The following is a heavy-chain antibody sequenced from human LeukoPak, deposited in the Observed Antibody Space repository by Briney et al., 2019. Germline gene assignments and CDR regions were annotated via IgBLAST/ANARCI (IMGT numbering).Heavy chain of an antibody. CDR3: TRRLDD. J-gene: IGHJ4*02. CDR1: GFTFSTYS. Sequence: GGSLRLSCAASGFTFSTYSMNWVRQAPGKGLEWVSYISGGSSTIYYADSVKGRFTISRDNAKNSLYLQMNGLRGEDTAVYYCTRRLDDWGQGTLVTVSS. D-gene: IGHD3-16*01. V-gene: IGHV3-48*01. CDR2: ISGGSSTI.